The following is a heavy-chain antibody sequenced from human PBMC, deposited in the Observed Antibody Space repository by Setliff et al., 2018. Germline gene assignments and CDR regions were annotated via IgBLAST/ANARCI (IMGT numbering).Heavy chain of an antibody. CDR2: IMPIFGST. Sequence: ASVKVSCKASGGSFSSFSIHWVRQAPGQGLEWMGRIMPIFGSTNYAQNFQGRVTITADKSTSTAYMDLSSLRSEDSAAYYCARDRGGTAIANWFDRWGQGTLVTVSS. V-gene: IGHV1-69*08. CDR1: GGSFSSFS. J-gene: IGHJ5*02. D-gene: IGHD2-21*01. CDR3: ARDRGGTAIANWFDR.